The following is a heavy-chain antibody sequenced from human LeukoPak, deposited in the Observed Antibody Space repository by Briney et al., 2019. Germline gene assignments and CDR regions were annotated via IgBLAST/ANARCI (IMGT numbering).Heavy chain of an antibody. D-gene: IGHD6-25*01. Sequence: SETLSITCTFSGGSISSSSYYWGWIRQPPGKGLEWIGSIYYSGSTYYNPSLKSRVTISVDTSKNQFSLKLSSVTAADTAVYYCAGRVEAGHHDAFDIWGQGTMVTVSS. J-gene: IGHJ3*02. CDR3: AGRVEAGHHDAFDI. V-gene: IGHV4-39*01. CDR2: IYYSGST. CDR1: GGSISSSSYY.